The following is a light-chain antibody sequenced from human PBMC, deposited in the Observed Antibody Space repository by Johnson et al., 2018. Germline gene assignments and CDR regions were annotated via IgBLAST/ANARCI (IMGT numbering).Light chain of an antibody. CDR1: SSNIGNNY. CDR2: ENN. J-gene: IGLJ1*01. CDR3: GTWDSRLSAGNV. Sequence: SVLTQPPSVSAAPGQKVTISCSGSSSNIGNNYVSWYQQLPGTAPKLLIYENNKRPSGIPDRFSGSKSGTSATMGITGLQTRDEADYYCGTWDSRLSAGNVFGTGTNVTVL. V-gene: IGLV1-51*02.